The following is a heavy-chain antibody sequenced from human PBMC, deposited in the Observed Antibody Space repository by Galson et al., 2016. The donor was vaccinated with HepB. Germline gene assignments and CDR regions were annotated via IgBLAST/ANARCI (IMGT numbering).Heavy chain of an antibody. CDR2: ITPIVGRA. CDR3: AKAHFRMKDHLTGRQYYGLDV. V-gene: IGHV1-69*02. CDR1: GGTFNNYT. Sequence: SCKASGGTFNNYTFTWVRQAPGQGLEWMGRITPIVGRAEYAQNLQARITITADKSSSTTYMELRSLTSDDTALYYCAKAHFRMKDHLTGRQYYGLDVWGQGTTVTVSS. J-gene: IGHJ6*02. D-gene: IGHD3-9*01.